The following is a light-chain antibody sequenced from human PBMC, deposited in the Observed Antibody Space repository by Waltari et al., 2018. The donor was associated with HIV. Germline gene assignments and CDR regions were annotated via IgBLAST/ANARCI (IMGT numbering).Light chain of an antibody. CDR3: STYTSSSTVV. CDR2: DVS. V-gene: IGLV2-14*01. J-gene: IGLJ2*01. Sequence: QSALTQPASVSGSPGQSITISCTGTNSDVGGYNYVSWYQQYPGKAPKLMIYDVSKPPAGVSNRVCASKSRNTASLTISGLQAEDEADYYCSTYTSSSTVVFGGGTKLTVL. CDR1: NSDVGGYNY.